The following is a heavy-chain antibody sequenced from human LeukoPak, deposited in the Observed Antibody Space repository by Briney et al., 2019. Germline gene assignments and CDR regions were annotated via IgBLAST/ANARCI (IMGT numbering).Heavy chain of an antibody. CDR1: GFTLSSYW. J-gene: IGHJ4*02. V-gene: IGHV3-7*01. CDR3: VAGSGWRFDY. CDR2: IKQDGSEK. Sequence: PGGSLRLSCAASGFTLSSYWMSWVRQAPGKGLEWVANIKQDGSEKYYVDSVKGRFTISRDNAKNSLYVQMNSLRVEDTAVYYCVAGSGWRFDYWGQGTLVTVSS. D-gene: IGHD6-19*01.